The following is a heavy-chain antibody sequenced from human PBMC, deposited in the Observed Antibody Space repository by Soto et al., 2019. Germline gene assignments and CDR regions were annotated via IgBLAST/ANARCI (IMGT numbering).Heavy chain of an antibody. CDR2: VRSKAYGGTT. J-gene: IGHJ2*01. CDR1: GFPFGDYA. D-gene: IGHD4-17*01. Sequence: GGSLRLSCTGSGFPFGDYAISWVRQAPGKGLEWVGFVRSKAYGGTTKYAASVKGRFTISRDDSKSIAYLQLNSLKTEDTAVYYCTRDYGGNSLWYFDLWGRGTLVT. V-gene: IGHV3-49*04. CDR3: TRDYGGNSLWYFDL.